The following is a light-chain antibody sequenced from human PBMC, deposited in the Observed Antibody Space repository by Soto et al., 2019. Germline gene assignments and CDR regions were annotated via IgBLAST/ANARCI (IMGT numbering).Light chain of an antibody. CDR2: GAY. J-gene: IGKJ1*01. V-gene: IGKV3-15*01. CDR3: LQYDNWPPWT. Sequence: EIVMTQSPATLSVSPGETATLSCRASQTVGSNLAWYQQKPGQAPRLLIYGAYTRATGIPARFSGNGSGTEFTLTISSLQSEDFALYYCLQYDNWPPWTCGQGTKVDIK. CDR1: QTVGSN.